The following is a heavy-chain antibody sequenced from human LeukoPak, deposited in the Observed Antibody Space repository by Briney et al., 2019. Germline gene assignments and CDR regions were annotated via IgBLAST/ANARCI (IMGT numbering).Heavy chain of an antibody. CDR1: GFTFSSYA. Sequence: GGSLRLSCAASGFTFSSYAMSWVRQAPGKGLEWVSAISGSGGSTYYADSVKGRFTISRDNSKNMLYLQMNSLRAEDTAVYYCAKDSEWGIAVAGTFDYWGQGTLVTVSS. CDR3: AKDSEWGIAVAGTFDY. CDR2: ISGSGGST. D-gene: IGHD6-19*01. J-gene: IGHJ4*02. V-gene: IGHV3-23*01.